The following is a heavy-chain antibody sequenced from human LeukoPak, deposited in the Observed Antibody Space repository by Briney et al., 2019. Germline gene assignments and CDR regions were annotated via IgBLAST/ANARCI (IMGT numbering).Heavy chain of an antibody. Sequence: SETLSLTCTVSGGSISSHYWSWIRQPPGKGLEWIGYIYYSGSTNYNPSLKSRVTISVDTSKNQFSLKLSSVTAADTAVYYCASSYYDILTGYYTHFDYWGQGTLVTVSS. CDR3: ASSYYDILTGYYTHFDY. J-gene: IGHJ4*02. V-gene: IGHV4-59*11. D-gene: IGHD3-9*01. CDR2: IYYSGST. CDR1: GGSISSHY.